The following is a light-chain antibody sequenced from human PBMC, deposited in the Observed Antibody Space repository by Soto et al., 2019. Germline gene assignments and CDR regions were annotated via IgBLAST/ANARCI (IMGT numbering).Light chain of an antibody. CDR1: NSDVGAYNY. V-gene: IGLV2-14*01. CDR3: SSYTSNNTYI. CDR2: QVS. J-gene: IGLJ1*01. Sequence: QPALTQPASMSGSPGQSSTISCTGTNSDVGAYNYVSWYQHHPGKAPKVMIYQVSNRPSGVSSRFSGSKSGNTASLTISGLQADDEADYYCSSYTSNNTYIFGTGTKVTVL.